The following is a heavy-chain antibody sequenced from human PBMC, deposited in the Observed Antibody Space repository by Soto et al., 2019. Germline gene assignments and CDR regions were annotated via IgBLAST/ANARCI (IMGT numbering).Heavy chain of an antibody. J-gene: IGHJ4*01. CDR2: IYYNGRT. V-gene: IGHV4-61*01. Sequence: SETLSLTCTVSGGSVSSGSYYWSCIRQPPGKGLEWIGYIYYNGRTNYNPSLKSRVTLSADTSKNQFSLKLNSVTAADTAGYSCARGGAYCGGESSPHYLDYWGHGTLVTVAS. CDR1: GGSVSSGSYY. D-gene: IGHD2-21*01. CDR3: ARGGAYCGGESSPHYLDY.